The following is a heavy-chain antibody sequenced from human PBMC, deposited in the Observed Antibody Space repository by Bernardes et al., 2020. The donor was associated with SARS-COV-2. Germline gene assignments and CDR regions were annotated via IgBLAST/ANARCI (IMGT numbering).Heavy chain of an antibody. D-gene: IGHD3-10*01. CDR2: IHYSGDT. CDR1: SGSVHNSY. CDR3: ARGINMIRVSDAFDI. J-gene: IGHJ3*02. V-gene: IGHV4-59*02. Sequence: SETLSLTCTVASGSVHNSYWSWIRQPPGQGLAWIGCIHYSGDTNYNPSLKSRVTISIVTSRNQFSLNLGSVTAADTAVYYCARGINMIRVSDAFDIWGQGTVVTGSS.